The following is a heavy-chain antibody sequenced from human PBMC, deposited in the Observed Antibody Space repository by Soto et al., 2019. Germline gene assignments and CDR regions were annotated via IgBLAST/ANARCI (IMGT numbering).Heavy chain of an antibody. CDR3: ATFYGGDCTTPTCYGDFDY. J-gene: IGHJ4*02. Sequence: QVQLVQSGAEVKKPGSSVKVSCKASGGIFNRYSVSWVRQAPGQGLEWMGRIIPLFGITNYAQKFQGRVMITADKSTNTAYMEVNGLRSEDTALYYCATFYGGDCTTPTCYGDFDYWGQGTLVTVPS. CDR1: GGIFNRYS. CDR2: IIPLFGIT. V-gene: IGHV1-69*02. D-gene: IGHD2-8*01.